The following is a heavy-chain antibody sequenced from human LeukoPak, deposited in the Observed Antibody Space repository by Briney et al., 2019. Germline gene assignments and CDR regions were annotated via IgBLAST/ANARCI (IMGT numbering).Heavy chain of an antibody. D-gene: IGHD6-13*01. J-gene: IGHJ6*02. Sequence: GASVTVSCTASGYTFTGYYMHWVRQAPGQGLEWMGRINPNSGGTNYAQKFQGRVTMTRDTSISTAYMELSRLRSDDTAVYYCARGSSSWRTYYYYYGMDVWGQGTTVTVSS. CDR3: ARGSSSWRTYYYYYGMDV. V-gene: IGHV1-2*06. CDR2: INPNSGGT. CDR1: GYTFTGYY.